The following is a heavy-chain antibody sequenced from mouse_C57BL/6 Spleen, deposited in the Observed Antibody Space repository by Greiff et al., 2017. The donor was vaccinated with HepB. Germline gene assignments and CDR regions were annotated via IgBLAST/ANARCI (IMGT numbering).Heavy chain of an antibody. Sequence: QVQLKQSGAELVKPGASVKISCKASGYAFSSYWMNWVKQRPGKGLEWIGQIYPGDGDTNYNGKFKGKATLTADKSSSTAYMQLSSLTSEDSAVYFCASAVAARSYYAMDYWGQGTSVTVSS. CDR2: IYPGDGDT. V-gene: IGHV1-80*01. CDR1: GYAFSSYW. CDR3: ASAVAARSYYAMDY. D-gene: IGHD1-1*01. J-gene: IGHJ4*01.